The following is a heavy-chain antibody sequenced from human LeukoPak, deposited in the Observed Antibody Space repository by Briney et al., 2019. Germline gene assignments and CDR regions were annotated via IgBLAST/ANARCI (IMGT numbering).Heavy chain of an antibody. J-gene: IGHJ5*02. CDR3: AKNGVQNYFDP. CDR1: GYTFTGHY. Sequence: EASVKVSCKASGYTFTGHYIHWVRQAPGQGLEWMGWINPNSGGTNYAQNFQGRVTMTRDTSISTAYMEVTRLTSDDTAVYFCAKNGVQNYFDPWGQGTLVTVSS. D-gene: IGHD1-7*01. V-gene: IGHV1-2*02. CDR2: INPNSGGT.